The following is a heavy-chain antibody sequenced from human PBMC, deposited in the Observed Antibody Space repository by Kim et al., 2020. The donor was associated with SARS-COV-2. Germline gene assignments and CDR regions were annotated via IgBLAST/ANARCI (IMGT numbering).Heavy chain of an antibody. V-gene: IGHV1-24*01. Sequence: ASVKFSCKVSGYTLTELSMHWVRQAPGKGLEWMGGFDPEGGETIYAQKFQGRVTMTEDTSTDTAYMELSSLRSEDTAAYYCATDRRGRIDAFDIWDQGTMVTVSS. CDR1: GYTLTELS. J-gene: IGHJ3*02. CDR2: FDPEGGET. CDR3: ATDRRGRIDAFDI.